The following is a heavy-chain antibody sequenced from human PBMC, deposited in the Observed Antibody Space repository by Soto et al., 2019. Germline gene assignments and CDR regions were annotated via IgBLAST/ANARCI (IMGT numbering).Heavy chain of an antibody. CDR2: IYPSDSDT. CDR1: GYSFTSYW. CDR3: ARGAVVPAAMYAFDI. Sequence: EVQLVQSGAEVKKPGESLQISCKGSGYSFTSYWIGWVRQMPGKGLEWMGIIYPSDSDTRYSPSFQGQVTISADKSISTAYLQWSSLKASDTAMYYCARGAVVPAAMYAFDIWGQGTMVTVSS. V-gene: IGHV5-51*03. J-gene: IGHJ3*02. D-gene: IGHD2-2*01.